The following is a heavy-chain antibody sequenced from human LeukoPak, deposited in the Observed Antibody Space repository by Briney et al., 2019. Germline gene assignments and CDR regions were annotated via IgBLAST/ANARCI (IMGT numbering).Heavy chain of an antibody. D-gene: IGHD6-19*01. V-gene: IGHV4-59*01. J-gene: IGHJ4*02. CDR1: GGSISSYY. CDR3: ARSHSSGWYYFDY. Sequence: PSETQSLTCTVSGGSISSYYRSWIRQPPGKGLEWIGYIYYSGSTNYNPSPKSRVTISVDTSKNQFSLKLSSVTAADTAVYYCARSHSSGWYYFDYWGQGTLVTVSS. CDR2: IYYSGST.